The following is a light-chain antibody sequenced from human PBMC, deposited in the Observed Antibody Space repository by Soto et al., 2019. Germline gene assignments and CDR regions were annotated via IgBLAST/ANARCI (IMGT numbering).Light chain of an antibody. Sequence: QSVLTQPPSASGTPGQRVTISCSGSSSNIGSNYVFWYQHLPGTATNLLIYSNNHRPSAFPDRYSGSKSGTSASLAISVPRSEDEDDYDCSTREYSRSGNYVFGTGTKLTVL. CDR1: SSNIGSNY. CDR2: SNN. J-gene: IGLJ1*01. CDR3: STREYSRSGNYV. V-gene: IGLV1-47*02.